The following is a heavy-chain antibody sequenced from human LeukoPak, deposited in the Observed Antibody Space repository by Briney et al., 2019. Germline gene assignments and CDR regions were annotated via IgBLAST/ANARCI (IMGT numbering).Heavy chain of an antibody. CDR1: GGSISSYY. D-gene: IGHD2-2*01. Sequence: SETLSLTCTVSGGSISSYYWSWIRQPPGKGLEWIGYIYYSGSTNYNPSLKSRVTISVDTSKNQFSLKLSSVTAADTAVYYCARGSCSSTSCYWFDPWGQGTLVTVSS. CDR2: IYYSGST. V-gene: IGHV4-59*01. J-gene: IGHJ5*02. CDR3: ARGSCSSTSCYWFDP.